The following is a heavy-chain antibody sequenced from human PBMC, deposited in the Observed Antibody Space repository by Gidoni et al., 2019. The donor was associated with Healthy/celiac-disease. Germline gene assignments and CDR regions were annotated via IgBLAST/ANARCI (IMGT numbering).Heavy chain of an antibody. CDR2: IRSSGSTI. Sequence: QVQLVESGGGLVKPGGSLRLSCASSDFNFSDYYMSWIRQAPGKGLEWVSYIRSSGSTIYYADSVKGRFTISRDNAKNSLYLQMNSLRAEDTAVYYCASLVGYSSSDFDYWGQGTLVTVSS. J-gene: IGHJ4*02. D-gene: IGHD6-13*01. CDR1: DFNFSDYY. V-gene: IGHV3-11*01. CDR3: ASLVGYSSSDFDY.